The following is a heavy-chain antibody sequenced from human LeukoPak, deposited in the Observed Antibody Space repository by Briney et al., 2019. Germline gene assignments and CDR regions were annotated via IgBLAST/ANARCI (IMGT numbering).Heavy chain of an antibody. CDR2: IIPIFGTA. Sequence: ASVKVSCKASGGTFSSYAISWVRQAPGQGLEWMGGIIPIFGTANYAQKFQGRVTITTDESTSTAYMELSSLRSEDTAVYYCARLRGGNLTRPDIWGQGTMVTVSS. CDR1: GGTFSSYA. J-gene: IGHJ3*02. CDR3: ARLRGGNLTRPDI. D-gene: IGHD4-23*01. V-gene: IGHV1-69*05.